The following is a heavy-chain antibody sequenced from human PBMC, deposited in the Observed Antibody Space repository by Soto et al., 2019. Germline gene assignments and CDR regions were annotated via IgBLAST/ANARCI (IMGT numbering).Heavy chain of an antibody. V-gene: IGHV4-59*01. CDR3: ARDDYGDYIDY. CDR1: GGSISRYY. J-gene: IGHJ4*02. Sequence: SDTLSVTGTVSGGSISRYYWSWIRQPPGKGLERIGYIYYSGSTNCNPSLKSRVTISVDTSKNQFSLKLSSVTAADTAVYYCARDDYGDYIDYWGQGTLVTVS. CDR2: IYYSGST. D-gene: IGHD4-17*01.